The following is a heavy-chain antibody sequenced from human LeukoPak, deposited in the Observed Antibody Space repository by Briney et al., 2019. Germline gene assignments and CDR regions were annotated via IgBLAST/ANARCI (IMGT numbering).Heavy chain of an antibody. J-gene: IGHJ4*02. V-gene: IGHV1-18*01. CDR2: INPYNGDT. CDR3: ARVSSGWWGGDY. CDR1: GYTFSTYG. D-gene: IGHD6-19*01. Sequence: ASVKVSCKASGYTFSTYGISWVRQAPGQGLEWMGWINPYNGDTYYIQKVQGRVTMTADTSTSTAYMELRSLISDDTAVYYCARVSSGWWGGDYWGQGTLVTVSS.